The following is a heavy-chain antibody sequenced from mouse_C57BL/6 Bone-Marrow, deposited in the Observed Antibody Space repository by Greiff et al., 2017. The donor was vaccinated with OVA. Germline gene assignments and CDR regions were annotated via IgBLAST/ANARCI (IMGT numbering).Heavy chain of an antibody. CDR1: GYTFTSYW. Sequence: QVQLQQPGAELVRPGTSVKLSCKASGYTFTSYWMHWVKQRPGQGLEWIGVIDPSDSYTNYNQKFKGQATLTVDTSSSTAYMQLSSLTSEDSAVYYCARWDGGSYWGQGTTLTVSS. D-gene: IGHD4-1*01. CDR3: ARWDGGSY. J-gene: IGHJ2*01. V-gene: IGHV1-59*01. CDR2: IDPSDSYT.